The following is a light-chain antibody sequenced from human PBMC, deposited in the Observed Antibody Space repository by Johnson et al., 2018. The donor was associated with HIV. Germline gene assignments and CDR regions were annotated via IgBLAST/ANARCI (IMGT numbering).Light chain of an antibody. CDR2: DNN. Sequence: QSVLTQSPSVSAAPGQKVTISCSGSTSNIGNNYVSWYQQLPGTAPKLLIYDNNKRPSGIPDRFSGSKSGTSATLGITGLQTGEEADYYCGTWDASLSAGVFGTGTKVTVL. CDR3: GTWDASLSAGV. CDR1: TSNIGNNY. J-gene: IGLJ1*01. V-gene: IGLV1-51*01.